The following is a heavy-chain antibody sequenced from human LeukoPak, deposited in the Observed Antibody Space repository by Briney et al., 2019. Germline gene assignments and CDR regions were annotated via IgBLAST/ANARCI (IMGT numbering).Heavy chain of an antibody. CDR1: GFTFNNYV. V-gene: IGHV3-23*01. J-gene: IGHJ4*02. CDR3: AKDRSHPYYDFWSGLYYFDY. Sequence: GGSLRLSCAASGFTFNNYVMNWVRQAPGKGLEWVSAITDSSTSTYYADSVKGRFTISRHNSKNTLYLQMNSLRAEDTAVYYCAKDRSHPYYDFWSGLYYFDYWGQGTLVTVSS. D-gene: IGHD3-3*01. CDR2: ITDSSTST.